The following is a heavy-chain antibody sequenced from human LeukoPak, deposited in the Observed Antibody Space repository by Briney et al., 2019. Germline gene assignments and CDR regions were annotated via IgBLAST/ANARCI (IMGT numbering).Heavy chain of an antibody. CDR3: ARGPYDRSGYRFDY. V-gene: IGHV3-23*01. D-gene: IGHD3-22*01. J-gene: IGHJ4*02. Sequence: GGSLRLSCAASGFTFSSYAMSWVRQAPGKGLEWVSAISGRGDSTYYADSVKGRFTISRDNSKNTLYLQMNSLRAEDTAVYYCARGPYDRSGYRFDYWGQGTLVTVSS. CDR2: ISGRGDST. CDR1: GFTFSSYA.